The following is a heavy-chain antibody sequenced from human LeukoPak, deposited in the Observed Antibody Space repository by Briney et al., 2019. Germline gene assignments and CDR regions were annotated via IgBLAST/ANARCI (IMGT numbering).Heavy chain of an antibody. Sequence: SVKVSCRASGGTFSSYAISWVRQAPGQGLEWMGGIIPIFGTANYAQKFQGRVTITADESTSTAYMELSSLRSEDTAVYYCARSGDSSGNYYYGMDVWGQGTTVTVSS. D-gene: IGHD6-19*01. V-gene: IGHV1-69*13. CDR1: GGTFSSYA. J-gene: IGHJ6*02. CDR3: ARSGDSSGNYYYGMDV. CDR2: IIPIFGTA.